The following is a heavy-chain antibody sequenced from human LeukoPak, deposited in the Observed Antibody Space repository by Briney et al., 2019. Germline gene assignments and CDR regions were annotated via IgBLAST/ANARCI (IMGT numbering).Heavy chain of an antibody. Sequence: SETLSLTCTVSGYSSTSGYYWGWIRQAPEKGLEWIGSVSQTGSTYYNPSLMSRLTMSLDTSKNQFSLQLRSVTAEDTATYYCARVDSYFDPGAFHIWGQGTMVTVSS. J-gene: IGHJ3*02. CDR1: GYSSTSGYY. V-gene: IGHV4-38-2*02. D-gene: IGHD3-10*01. CDR2: VSQTGST. CDR3: ARVDSYFDPGAFHI.